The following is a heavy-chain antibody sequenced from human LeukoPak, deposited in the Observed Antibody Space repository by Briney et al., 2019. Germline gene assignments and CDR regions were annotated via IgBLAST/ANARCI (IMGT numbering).Heavy chain of an antibody. CDR1: GFSVSNNY. CDR3: ARDRLGAMLFFDS. D-gene: IGHD3-16*01. J-gene: IGHJ4*02. V-gene: IGHV3-66*01. CDR2: LYSDGST. Sequence: GGSLRLSCAASGFSVSNNYLKWVHQAPGKGLEWVSLLYSDGSTYYANSVKGRFSISRDNSKNTLYLQMNSLRAEDTALYYCARDRLGAMLFFDSWGQGTLVTVSS.